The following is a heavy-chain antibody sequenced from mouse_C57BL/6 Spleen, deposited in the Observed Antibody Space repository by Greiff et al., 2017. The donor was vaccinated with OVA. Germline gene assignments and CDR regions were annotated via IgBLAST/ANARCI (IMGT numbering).Heavy chain of an antibody. Sequence: QVQLKESGPGLVAPSQSLSITCTVSGFSLTSYGVDWVRQPPGKGLEWLGVIWGGGGKNYTLALMSRLGISKDNSKSQIILKMNRLNTYDTAMYYCANQRSGYDYAMDYWGQGTSVTVSS. CDR1: GFSLTSYG. V-gene: IGHV2-9*01. J-gene: IGHJ4*01. CDR2: IWGGGGK. CDR3: ANQRSGYDYAMDY. D-gene: IGHD3-2*02.